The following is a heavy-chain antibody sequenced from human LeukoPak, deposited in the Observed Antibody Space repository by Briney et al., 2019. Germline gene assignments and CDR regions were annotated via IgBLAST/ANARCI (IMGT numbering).Heavy chain of an antibody. CDR3: ATYDAEQYYFDY. J-gene: IGHJ4*02. CDR2: ISGSGGST. Sequence: GGSLRLSCAASGFTFSSYAMSWVRQAPGKGLEWVSAISGSGGSTYYADSVKGRFTISRDSSKNTLYLQMNSLRAEDTAVYYCATYDAEQYYFDYWGQGTLVTVSS. V-gene: IGHV3-23*01. D-gene: IGHD6-19*01. CDR1: GFTFSSYA.